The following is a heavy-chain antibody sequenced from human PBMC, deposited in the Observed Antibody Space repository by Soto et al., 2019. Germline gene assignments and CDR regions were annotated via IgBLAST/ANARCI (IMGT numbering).Heavy chain of an antibody. Sequence: PSETLSLTCTVSGGSISSSSYYWGWIRQPPGKGLEWIGSIYYSGSTYYNPSLKSRVTLSVDTSKNQFSLMLSSVTAADTAVYYCARYLYYDFLALAGEFDYWGPGTLVTVSS. J-gene: IGHJ4*02. V-gene: IGHV4-39*01. CDR1: GGSISSSSYY. CDR3: ARYLYYDFLALAGEFDY. CDR2: IYYSGST. D-gene: IGHD3-3*01.